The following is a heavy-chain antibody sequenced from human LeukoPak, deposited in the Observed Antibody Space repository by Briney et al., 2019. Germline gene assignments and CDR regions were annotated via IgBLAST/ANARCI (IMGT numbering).Heavy chain of an antibody. CDR3: AREGGAYNWNDVGFDY. CDR1: GYTFTSYY. D-gene: IGHD1-20*01. V-gene: IGHV1-2*02. CDR2: INPNSGGT. J-gene: IGHJ4*02. Sequence: ATVKVSCKASGYTFTSYYMHWVRQAPGQGLEWMGWINPNSGGTNYAQKFQGRVTMTRDTSISTAYMELSRLRSDDTAVYYCAREGGAYNWNDVGFDYWGQGTLVTVSS.